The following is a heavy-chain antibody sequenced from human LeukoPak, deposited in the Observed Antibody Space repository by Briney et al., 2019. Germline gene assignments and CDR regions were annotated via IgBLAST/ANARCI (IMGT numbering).Heavy chain of an antibody. CDR3: ARTGPDYYGSGSYPLHYYGMDF. CDR2: VNVYNGKR. V-gene: IGHV1-18*04. CDR1: GYTFTNYG. D-gene: IGHD3-10*01. Sequence: ASVKVSCKASGYTFTNYGISWVRQAPGQGLEWMMWVNVYNGKREYAQKFQGRVTLTTDTSTTTAYMELRSLRFDDTAVYYCARTGPDYYGSGSYPLHYYGMDFWGQGTTVTV. J-gene: IGHJ6*02.